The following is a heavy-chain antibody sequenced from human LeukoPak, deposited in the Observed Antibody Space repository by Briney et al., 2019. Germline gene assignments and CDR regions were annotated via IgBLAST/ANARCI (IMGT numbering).Heavy chain of an antibody. CDR1: GFAFSGYA. CDR2: ISETGVSA. CDR3: AGGYRSGWYAIEY. V-gene: IGHV3-23*01. J-gene: IGHJ4*02. Sequence: GGSLRLSRVASGFAFSGYAMNWVRQAPGKGLEWVSAISETGVSAYYADSVKGRFTISRDNSKKTLFLHMNSLRAEDTAVYFCAGGYRSGWYAIEYWGQGTLVTVSP. D-gene: IGHD6-19*01.